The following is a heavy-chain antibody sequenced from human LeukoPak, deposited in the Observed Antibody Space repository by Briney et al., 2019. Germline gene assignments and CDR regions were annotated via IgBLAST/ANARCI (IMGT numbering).Heavy chain of an antibody. D-gene: IGHD2-2*01. CDR3: ANLLGYCSSTSCGYDY. CDR2: IRYDGSNK. V-gene: IGHV3-30*02. CDR1: GFTFSSYG. J-gene: IGHJ4*02. Sequence: GGSLRLSCAASGFTFSSYGMHWVRQAPGEGLEWVAFIRYDGSNKYYADSVKGRFTISRDNSKNTLYLQMNSLRAEDTAVYYCANLLGYCSSTSCGYDYWGQGTLVTVSS.